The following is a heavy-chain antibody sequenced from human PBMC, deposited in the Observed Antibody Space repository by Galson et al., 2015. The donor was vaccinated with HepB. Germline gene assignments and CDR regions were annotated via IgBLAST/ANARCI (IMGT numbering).Heavy chain of an antibody. D-gene: IGHD3-16*01. CDR1: GFRFTKYS. V-gene: IGHV3-23*01. Sequence: SLRLSCATSGFRFTKYSMSWVRQAPGKGLQWVSAITGGRARSYYADSAKGRVTTSRDSSSNPVFLLMTSLRVDDTAVYHCAKVAILGAPPHYFDYLGQGTLVTVSS. CDR3: AKVAILGAPPHYFDY. CDR2: ITGGRARS. J-gene: IGHJ4*02.